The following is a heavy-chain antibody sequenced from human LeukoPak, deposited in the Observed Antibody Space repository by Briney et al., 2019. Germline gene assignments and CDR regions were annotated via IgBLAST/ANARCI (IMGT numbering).Heavy chain of an antibody. CDR2: ISGSGGST. D-gene: IGHD3-22*01. CDR1: GFTFSSYA. CDR3: AKDTDYYDSSGYVDY. V-gene: IGHV3-23*01. Sequence: GGSLRLSCAASGFTFSSYAMSWVRQAPGKGLEWVSAISGSGGSTYYADSVKGRFTISRDNSKNTLYLQMNSLRAEDTAVYYCAKDTDYYDSSGYVDYWGQGTLVTVSS. J-gene: IGHJ4*02.